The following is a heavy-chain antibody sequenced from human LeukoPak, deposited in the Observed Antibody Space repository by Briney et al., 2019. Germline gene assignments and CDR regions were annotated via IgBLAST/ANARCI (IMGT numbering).Heavy chain of an antibody. J-gene: IGHJ3*02. V-gene: IGHV5-51*01. CDR2: IYPGDSDT. CDR3: ARRGSSSGWYETSFDAFDI. Sequence: GESLKISCKGSGYSFTSYWIGWVRQMPGKGLEWMGIIYPGDSDTRYSPSFQGQVTISADKSISTAYLQWSSLKASDTAMYYCARRGSSSGWYETSFDAFDIWGQGTMVTVSS. CDR1: GYSFTSYW. D-gene: IGHD6-19*01.